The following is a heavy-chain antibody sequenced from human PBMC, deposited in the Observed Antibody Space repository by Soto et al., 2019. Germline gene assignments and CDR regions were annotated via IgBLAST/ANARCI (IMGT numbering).Heavy chain of an antibody. J-gene: IGHJ6*02. Sequence: GGSPRLSCAASGFTFSSYSMNWVRQAPGKGLEWVSYISSSSSTIYYADSVKGRFTISRDNAKNSLYLQMNSLRDEDTAVYYCARGAIFGVVHYYYYGMDVWGQGTTVTVSS. V-gene: IGHV3-48*02. CDR2: ISSSSSTI. CDR3: ARGAIFGVVHYYYYGMDV. CDR1: GFTFSSYS. D-gene: IGHD3-3*01.